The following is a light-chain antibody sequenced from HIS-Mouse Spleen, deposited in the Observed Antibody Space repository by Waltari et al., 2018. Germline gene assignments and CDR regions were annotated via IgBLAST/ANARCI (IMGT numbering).Light chain of an antibody. V-gene: IGLV3-10*01. CDR2: EDS. CDR3: YSTDSSGNHRV. J-gene: IGLJ2*01. Sequence: SYELTQPPSVSVSPGQTARTTCSGDALLKKYAYCYHQKSGQAPVLVIYEDSKRPSGIPERFSGSSSGTMATLTISGAQVEDEADYYCYSTDSSGNHRVFGGGTKLTVL. CDR1: ALLKKY.